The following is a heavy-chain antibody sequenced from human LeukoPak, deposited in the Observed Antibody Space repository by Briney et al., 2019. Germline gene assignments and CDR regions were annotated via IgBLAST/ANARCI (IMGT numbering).Heavy chain of an antibody. CDR3: ARVRDGYNYDAFDL. D-gene: IGHD5-24*01. J-gene: IGHJ3*01. V-gene: IGHV3-7*01. CDR2: IKQDGSEK. Sequence: SGGSLRLSCAASGFTFSSYWMSWVLQAPGKRLEWVANIKQDGSEKYYVDSVKGRFTISRDNAKNSLYLQMNSLRAEDTAVYYCARVRDGYNYDAFDLWGRGTMVTVSS. CDR1: GFTFSSYW.